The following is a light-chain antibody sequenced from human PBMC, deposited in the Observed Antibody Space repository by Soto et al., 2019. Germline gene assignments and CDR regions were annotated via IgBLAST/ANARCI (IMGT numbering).Light chain of an antibody. J-gene: IGLJ2*01. CDR1: SSDVGGYNY. V-gene: IGLV2-11*01. CDR2: DVT. CDR3: SSYAGSYIHVV. Sequence: QSALTQPRSVSGSPGQSVTISCTGTSSDVGGYNYVSWYQQYPGKAPKLMVYDVTKRPSGVPDRFSGSKSGNTASLTISGLQGDDEAEYYCSSYAGSYIHVVFGGGTKVTVL.